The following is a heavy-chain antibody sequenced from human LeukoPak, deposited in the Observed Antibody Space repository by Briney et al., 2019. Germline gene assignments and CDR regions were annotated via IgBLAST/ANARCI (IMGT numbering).Heavy chain of an antibody. J-gene: IGHJ4*02. D-gene: IGHD3-22*01. Sequence: GGSLRLSCAASGFTFKSYAMTWVRQAPGKGLEWVSTISSSGGGTFYADSVKGRFTISRDNSKNTLYLQMNSLTVEDTAVYYCAKVMIAFNAFDYGGQGTLVTVSS. CDR3: AKVMIAFNAFDY. CDR2: ISSSGGGT. CDR1: GFTFKSYA. V-gene: IGHV3-23*01.